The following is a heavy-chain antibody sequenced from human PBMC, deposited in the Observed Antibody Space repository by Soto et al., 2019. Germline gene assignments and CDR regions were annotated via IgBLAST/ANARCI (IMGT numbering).Heavy chain of an antibody. V-gene: IGHV4-39*01. D-gene: IGHD6-13*01. CDR3: ASSIAAAGQLFDY. CDR2: IYYSGST. CDR1: GGSISSSSYY. J-gene: IGHJ4*02. Sequence: SETLSLTCTVSGGSISSSSYYWGWIRQPPGKGLEWIGSIYYSGSTYYNPSLKSRVTISVDTSKNQISLKLSSVTAADTAVYYCASSIAAAGQLFDYWSQGTLVTVSS.